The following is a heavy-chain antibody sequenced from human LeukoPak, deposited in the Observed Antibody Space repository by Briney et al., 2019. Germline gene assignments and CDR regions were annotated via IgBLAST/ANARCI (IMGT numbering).Heavy chain of an antibody. D-gene: IGHD3-22*01. CDR3: ARDPTEWDSSGYYESSNTFQH. Sequence: GGSLRLSCAASGFTFSSYAMHWVRQAPGKGLEWVAVISYDGSNKYYADSVKGRFTISRDNSKNTLYLQMNSLRAEDTAVYYCARDPTEWDSSGYYESSNTFQHWGQGTLVTVSS. CDR1: GFTFSSYA. V-gene: IGHV3-30-3*01. CDR2: ISYDGSNK. J-gene: IGHJ1*01.